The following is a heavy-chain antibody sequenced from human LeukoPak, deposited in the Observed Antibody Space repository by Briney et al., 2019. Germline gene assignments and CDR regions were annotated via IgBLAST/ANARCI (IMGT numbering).Heavy chain of an antibody. D-gene: IGHD2-2*02. CDR3: ARGGIGYCSSTSCHNPYDY. CDR1: EFTFSSYA. V-gene: IGHV3-30*04. CDR2: ISYDGSNK. J-gene: IGHJ4*02. Sequence: GGSLRLSCAASEFTFSSYAMHWVRQAPGKGLEWVAVISYDGSNKYYADSVKGRFTISRDNSKNTLYLQMNSLRAEDTAVYYCARGGIGYCSSTSCHNPYDYWGQGTLVTVSS.